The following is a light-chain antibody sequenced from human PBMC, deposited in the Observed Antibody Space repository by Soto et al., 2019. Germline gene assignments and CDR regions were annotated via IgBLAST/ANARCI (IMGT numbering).Light chain of an antibody. V-gene: IGLV2-14*01. Sequence: QSVLTQPVSVSGSPGQSITISCTGTRSDVGGYNYVSWYQQHPGKAPKLMIYDVSNRPSGVSNRFSGSKSGNTASLTISGLQAEDEADYYCSSYTSSITLVFGTGTKLTVL. J-gene: IGLJ1*01. CDR2: DVS. CDR3: SSYTSSITLV. CDR1: RSDVGGYNY.